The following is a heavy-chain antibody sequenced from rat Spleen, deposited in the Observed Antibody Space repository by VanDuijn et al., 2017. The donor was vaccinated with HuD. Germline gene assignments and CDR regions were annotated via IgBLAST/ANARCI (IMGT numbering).Heavy chain of an antibody. Sequence: EVQLVESGGGLVQPGRSLKLSCVASGFTFNNHWMSWIRQAPGKGLEWIASIPNTGGNIYYPDSVKGRFTISRDNAKSTLYLQMDSLRSEDTATYYCARRYYSGFDYWGQGVMVTVSS. CDR2: IPNTGGNI. V-gene: IGHV5-31*01. CDR1: GFTFNNHW. J-gene: IGHJ2*01. D-gene: IGHD1-1*01. CDR3: ARRYYSGFDY.